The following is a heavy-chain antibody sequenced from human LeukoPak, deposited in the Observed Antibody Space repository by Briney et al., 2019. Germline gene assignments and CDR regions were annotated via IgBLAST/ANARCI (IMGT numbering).Heavy chain of an antibody. J-gene: IGHJ4*02. D-gene: IGHD3-9*01. V-gene: IGHV4-59*01. CDR3: ARAAYDILTGYSLHFDY. CDR2: IYYSGST. CDR1: GGSISSYY. Sequence: KPSETLSLTCTVSGGSISSYYWSWIRQPPGKGLEWIGYIYYSGSTNYNPSLKSRVTISVDTSKNQFSLKLSSVTAADTAVYYCARAAYDILTGYSLHFDYWGQGTLVTVSS.